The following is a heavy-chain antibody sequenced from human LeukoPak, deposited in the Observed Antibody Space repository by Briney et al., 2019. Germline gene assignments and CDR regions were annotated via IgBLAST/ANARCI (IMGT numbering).Heavy chain of an antibody. CDR1: GFTFSNYW. Sequence: GGSLRLSCAASGFTFSNYWMSWVRQAPGKGLEWVANINKDGSEKYYVDSVKGRFTISRDNTKNSLYLQMNSLRVEDTAMYYCASRYSASDFWGQGTLVTVSS. D-gene: IGHD1-26*01. CDR2: INKDGSEK. CDR3: ASRYSASDF. J-gene: IGHJ4*02. V-gene: IGHV3-7*01.